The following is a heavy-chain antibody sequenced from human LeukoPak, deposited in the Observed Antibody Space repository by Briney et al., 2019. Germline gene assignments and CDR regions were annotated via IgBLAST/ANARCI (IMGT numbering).Heavy chain of an antibody. V-gene: IGHV3-30-3*01. CDR3: ARDGRITMVRGVIITDAFDI. CDR1: GFTFSSYA. CDR2: ISYDGSNK. D-gene: IGHD3-10*01. Sequence: GGSLRLSCAASGFTFSSYAMHWVRQAPGKGLEWVAVISYDGSNKYYADSVKGRFTISRDNSKNTLYLQMNSLRAEDTAVYYCARDGRITMVRGVIITDAFDIWGQGTMVTVSS. J-gene: IGHJ3*02.